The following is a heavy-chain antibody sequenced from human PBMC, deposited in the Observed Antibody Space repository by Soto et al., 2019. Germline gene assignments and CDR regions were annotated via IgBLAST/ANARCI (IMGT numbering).Heavy chain of an antibody. CDR3: ARGGYSSGWGYNYGMDV. Sequence: QVQLVQSGAEVKKPGASVKVSCKASGYIFSGYYMHWVRQAPGQGLEWMGWINPNSGGTNYVQKFQGRVTMTRDTSISTVYMEMSTLRSDDTAVYYCARGGYSSGWGYNYGMDVWGQGTTVTVSS. V-gene: IGHV1-2*02. CDR1: GYIFSGYY. D-gene: IGHD6-19*01. CDR2: INPNSGGT. J-gene: IGHJ6*02.